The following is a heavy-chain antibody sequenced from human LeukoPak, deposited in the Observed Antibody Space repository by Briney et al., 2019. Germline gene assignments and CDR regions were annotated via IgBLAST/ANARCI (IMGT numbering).Heavy chain of an antibody. Sequence: GGSLRLSCAASGFTFRSYGMHWVRQAPGKGLEWVAFIRYDGSNKYYADSVKGRFTISRDNSKNTLYLQMNSLRAEDTAVYYCSIFGVVKDAFDIWGQGTMVTVSS. CDR1: GFTFRSYG. J-gene: IGHJ3*02. CDR2: IRYDGSNK. V-gene: IGHV3-30*02. D-gene: IGHD3-3*01. CDR3: SIFGVVKDAFDI.